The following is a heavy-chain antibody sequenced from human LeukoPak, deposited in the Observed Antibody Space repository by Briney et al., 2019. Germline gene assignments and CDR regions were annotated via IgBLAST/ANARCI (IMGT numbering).Heavy chain of an antibody. D-gene: IGHD3-10*01. CDR1: GFTFDDYT. CDR3: ARDWGMVRGVGYYYYYGMDV. V-gene: IGHV3-43*01. J-gene: IGHJ6*02. CDR2: ISWDGGST. Sequence: GGSLRLSCAAPGFTFDDYTMHWVRQAPGKGLEWVSLISWDGGSTYYADSVKGRFTISRDNSKNSLYLQMNSLRAEDTAVYYCARDWGMVRGVGYYYYYGMDVWGQGTTVTVSS.